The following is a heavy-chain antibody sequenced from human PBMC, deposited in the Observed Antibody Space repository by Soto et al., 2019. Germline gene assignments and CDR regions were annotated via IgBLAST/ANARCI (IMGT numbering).Heavy chain of an antibody. CDR3: TKTPRSYYYYMDV. CDR2: ISGSGSDR. Sequence: EVQVLESGGGLVQPGGSLRLSCVASGFTFSTYAMNWVRQAPGKGLEWVSGISGSGSDRYYADSVRGRFTISRDNSNNTLNLQMDSLRAEDTAIYYCTKTPRSYYYYMDVWCKGTTVTVSS. D-gene: IGHD3-10*01. V-gene: IGHV3-23*01. CDR1: GFTFSTYA. J-gene: IGHJ6*03.